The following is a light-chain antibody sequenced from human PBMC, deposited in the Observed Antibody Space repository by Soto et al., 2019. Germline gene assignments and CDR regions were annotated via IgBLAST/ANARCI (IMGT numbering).Light chain of an antibody. J-gene: IGKJ1*01. CDR1: QSISSW. CDR2: DPS. Sequence: DIQMTQSPSTLSASVGARVTITCRASQSISSWLAWYQQKPGKAPKLLIYDPSSLESGVPSRFSSSGSGTEFTLTISSLQPDDFATYYCQQYNSFWTFGQGTKVDIK. V-gene: IGKV1-5*01. CDR3: QQYNSFWT.